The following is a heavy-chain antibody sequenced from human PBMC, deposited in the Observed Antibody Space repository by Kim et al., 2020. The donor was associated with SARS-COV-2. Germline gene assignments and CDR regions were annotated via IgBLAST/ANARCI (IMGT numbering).Heavy chain of an antibody. CDR3: AKDSEILWFGELSWFDP. D-gene: IGHD3-10*01. CDR2: ISYDGSNK. J-gene: IGHJ5*02. CDR1: GFTFSSYG. Sequence: GGSLRLSCAASGFTFSSYGMHWVRQAPGKGLEWVAVISYDGSNKYYADSVKGRFTISRDNSKNTLYLQMNSLRAEDTAVYYCAKDSEILWFGELSWFDPWGQGTLVTVSS. V-gene: IGHV3-30*18.